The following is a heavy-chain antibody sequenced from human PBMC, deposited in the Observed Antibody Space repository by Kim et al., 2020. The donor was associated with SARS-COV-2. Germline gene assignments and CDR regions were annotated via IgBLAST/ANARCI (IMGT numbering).Heavy chain of an antibody. J-gene: IGHJ4*02. CDR3: ARLPSARWYGGGDY. D-gene: IGHD6-13*01. V-gene: IGHV5-51*01. Sequence: NPSFQGQVTISADKSISTAYLQWSSLKASDTAMYYCARLPSARWYGGGDYWGQGTLVTVSS.